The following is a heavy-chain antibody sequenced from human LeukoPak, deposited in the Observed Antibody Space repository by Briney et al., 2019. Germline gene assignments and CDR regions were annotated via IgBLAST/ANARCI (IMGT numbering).Heavy chain of an antibody. CDR2: IKQDGSEK. Sequence: GGSLRLSRVASGFTFSSRDWMTWVRQAPGKGLEWVANIKQDGSEKNYVDSVKGRFTISRDNSKNSLYLQMNSLGAEDTALYYCAKDGGYSYRLTYYYYMDVWGKGTTVTVSS. D-gene: IGHD5-18*01. V-gene: IGHV3-7*03. CDR3: AKDGGYSYRLTYYYYMDV. CDR1: GFTFSSRDW. J-gene: IGHJ6*03.